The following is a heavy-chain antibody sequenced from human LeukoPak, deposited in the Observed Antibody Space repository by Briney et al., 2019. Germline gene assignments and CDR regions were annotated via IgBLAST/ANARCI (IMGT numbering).Heavy chain of an antibody. D-gene: IGHD3-10*01. J-gene: IGHJ5*02. CDR1: GYTFTSYG. CDR2: ISAYNGNT. V-gene: IGHV1-18*01. CDR3: ARGSHIRTHDRDNWFDP. Sequence: GASVKVSCKASGYTFTSYGISWVRQAPGQGLEWMGWISAYNGNTNYAQKLQGRVTMTRDMSTSTVYMELRSLRSEDTAVYYCARGSHIRTHDRDNWFDPWGQGTLVTVSS.